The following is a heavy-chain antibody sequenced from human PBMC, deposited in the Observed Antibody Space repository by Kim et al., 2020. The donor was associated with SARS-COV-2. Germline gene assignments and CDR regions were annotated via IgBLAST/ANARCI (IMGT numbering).Heavy chain of an antibody. D-gene: IGHD6-13*01. CDR1: GGSFSGYY. CDR3: AREGLPGIAAAGLFDY. V-gene: IGHV4-34*01. Sequence: SETLSLTCAVYGGSFSGYYWSWIRQPPGKGLEWIGEINHSGSTNYNPSLKSRVTISVDTSKNQFSLKLSSVTAADTAVYYCAREGLPGIAAAGLFDYWGQGTLVTVSS. CDR2: INHSGST. J-gene: IGHJ4*02.